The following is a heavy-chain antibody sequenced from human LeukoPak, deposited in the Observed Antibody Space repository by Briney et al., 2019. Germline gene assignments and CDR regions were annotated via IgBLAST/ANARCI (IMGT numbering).Heavy chain of an antibody. CDR2: TKQDGSEK. CDR1: GFTFSRYW. V-gene: IGHV3-7*05. Sequence: PGGSLRLSCAASGFTFSRYWMSWVRQAPGKGLEWVANTKQDGSEKNYVDSVKGRFTISRDNAKNSLYLQMNSLRAEDTAVYYCASTFGLGAFWGQGTLVTVSP. CDR3: ASTFGLGAF. J-gene: IGHJ4*02. D-gene: IGHD3/OR15-3a*01.